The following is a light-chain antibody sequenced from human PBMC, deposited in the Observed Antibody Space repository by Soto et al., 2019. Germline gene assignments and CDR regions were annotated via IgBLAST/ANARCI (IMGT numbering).Light chain of an antibody. Sequence: QSALTQPPSASGSPGQSVTISCTGTISDVGGYNYVSWYQQHPGKAPQLMISEVSKRPSGVPDRFSGSKSGNTASLTVSGLQAEDEADYYCSSFAGNNNLVFGGGTKLTVL. CDR1: ISDVGGYNY. CDR3: SSFAGNNNLV. V-gene: IGLV2-8*01. CDR2: EVS. J-gene: IGLJ2*01.